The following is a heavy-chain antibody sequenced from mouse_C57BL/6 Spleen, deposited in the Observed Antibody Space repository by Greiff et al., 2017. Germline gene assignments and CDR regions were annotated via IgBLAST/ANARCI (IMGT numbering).Heavy chain of an antibody. CDR2: IDPENGDT. CDR1: GFNIKDDY. CDR3: YSNYVSY. V-gene: IGHV14-4*01. D-gene: IGHD2-5*01. Sequence: VQLQQSGAELVRPGASVKLSCTASGFNIKDDYMHWVKQRPEQGLEWIGWIDPENGDTEYSSKFQGKATITADTSSNQAYLQLSSLTSEDTAVYYCYSNYVSYWGQGTLVTVSA. J-gene: IGHJ3*01.